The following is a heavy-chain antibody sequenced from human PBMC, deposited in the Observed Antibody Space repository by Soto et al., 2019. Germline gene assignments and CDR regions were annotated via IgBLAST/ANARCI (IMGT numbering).Heavy chain of an antibody. CDR2: INAGNGNT. Sequence: ASVKVSCKASGYTFTSYAMHWVRQAPGQRLEWMGWINAGNGNTKYSQKFQGRVTITRDTSASTAYMELSSLRSEDTAVYYCARDVNPSRYCISTSCYRWFDPWGQGTLVTVYS. D-gene: IGHD2-2*01. V-gene: IGHV1-3*01. J-gene: IGHJ5*02. CDR1: GYTFTSYA. CDR3: ARDVNPSRYCISTSCYRWFDP.